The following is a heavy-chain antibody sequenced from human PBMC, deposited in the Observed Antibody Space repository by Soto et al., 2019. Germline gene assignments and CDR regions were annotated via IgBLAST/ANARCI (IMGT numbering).Heavy chain of an antibody. V-gene: IGHV3-9*01. CDR3: AIARAISGPAPFDS. D-gene: IGHD1-26*01. J-gene: IGHJ4*02. Sequence: GGSLRLSCAASGFTFDDYAMHWVRQVPGKGLEWVSGISWNSDRIAYADSVKGRFTISRDNAKNSLYLQMNSLRVEDTAFYYCAIARAISGPAPFDSWGQGALVTVSS. CDR2: ISWNSDRI. CDR1: GFTFDDYA.